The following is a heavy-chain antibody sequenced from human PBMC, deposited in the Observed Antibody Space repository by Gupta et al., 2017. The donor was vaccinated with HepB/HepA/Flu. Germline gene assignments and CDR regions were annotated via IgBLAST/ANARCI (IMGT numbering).Heavy chain of an antibody. CDR1: GFTVSSNY. CDR2: IYSGGST. Sequence: EVQLVESGGGLIQPGGSLRLSCAASGFTVSSNYMSWVRQAPGKGLEWVSVIYSGGSTYYADSVKGRFTISRDNSKNTLYLQMNSLRAEDTAVYYCARIGGGNSGKGYFDYWGQGTLVTVSS. V-gene: IGHV3-53*01. D-gene: IGHD2-21*02. J-gene: IGHJ4*02. CDR3: ARIGGGNSGKGYFDY.